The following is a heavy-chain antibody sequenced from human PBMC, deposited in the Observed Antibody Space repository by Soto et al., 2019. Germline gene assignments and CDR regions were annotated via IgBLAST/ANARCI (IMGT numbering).Heavy chain of an antibody. J-gene: IGHJ6*02. D-gene: IGHD3-3*01. CDR2: IIPIFGTA. CDR1: GGTFSSYA. V-gene: IGHV1-69*06. Sequence: ASVKVSCKAPGGTFSSYAISWVRQAPGQGLEWMGGIIPIFGTANYAQKFQGRVTITADKSTSTAYMELSSLRSEDTAVYYCARASYYDFWSGYYTGDYYYYGMDVWGQGTTVTVSS. CDR3: ARASYYDFWSGYYTGDYYYYGMDV.